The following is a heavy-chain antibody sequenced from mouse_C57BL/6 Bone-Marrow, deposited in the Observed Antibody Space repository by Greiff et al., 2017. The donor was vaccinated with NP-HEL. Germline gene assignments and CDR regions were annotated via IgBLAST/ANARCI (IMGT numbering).Heavy chain of an antibody. CDR1: GFTFTDYY. V-gene: IGHV7-3*01. Sequence: EVKLMESGGGLVQPGGSLSLSCAASGFTFTDYYMSWVRQPPGKALEWLGFIRNKANGYTSEYSASVKGRFTISRDNSQSIIYLQMNALRAEDSAAYYCGGLRYYVDYWGQGTTLTVSS. D-gene: IGHD2-4*01. J-gene: IGHJ2*01. CDR2: IRNKANGYTS. CDR3: GGLRYYVDY.